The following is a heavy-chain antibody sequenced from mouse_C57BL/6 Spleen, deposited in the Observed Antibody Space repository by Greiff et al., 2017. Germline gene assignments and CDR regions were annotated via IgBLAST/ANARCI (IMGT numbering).Heavy chain of an antibody. V-gene: IGHV1-55*01. CDR3: ARSRDYYDPYYFDY. Sequence: QVQLQQPGAELVKPGASVKMSCKASGYTFTSYWITWVKQRPGQGLEWIGDIYPGSGSTNYNEKFKSKATLTVDTSSSKAYMQLSSLTSEDSAVYYCARSRDYYDPYYFDYWGQGTTLTVSS. CDR1: GYTFTSYW. D-gene: IGHD2-4*01. CDR2: IYPGSGST. J-gene: IGHJ2*01.